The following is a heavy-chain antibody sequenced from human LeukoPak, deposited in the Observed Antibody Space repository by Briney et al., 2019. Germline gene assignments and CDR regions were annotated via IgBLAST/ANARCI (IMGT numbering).Heavy chain of an antibody. Sequence: PGGSLRLSCAASGFTFSSYAMSWVRQAPGKGLEWVAVISYDGSNKYYADSVKGRFTISRDNSKNTLYLQMNSLRAEDTAVYYCAKPYPREYSYGSFDYWGQGTLVTVSS. CDR2: ISYDGSNK. CDR1: GFTFSSYA. D-gene: IGHD5-18*01. CDR3: AKPYPREYSYGSFDY. J-gene: IGHJ4*02. V-gene: IGHV3-30*18.